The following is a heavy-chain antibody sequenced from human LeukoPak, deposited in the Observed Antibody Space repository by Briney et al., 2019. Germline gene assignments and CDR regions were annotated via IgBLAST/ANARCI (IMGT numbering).Heavy chain of an antibody. CDR1: GGSISSYY. J-gene: IGHJ6*03. Sequence: SETLSLTCTVSGGSISSYYWSWIRQPPGKGLEWIGYIYTSGSTNYSPSLKSRVTISVDTSKNQFSLKLSSVTAADTAVYYCARLRAYMDVWGKGTTVTVSS. CDR3: ARLRAYMDV. V-gene: IGHV4-4*09. CDR2: IYTSGST.